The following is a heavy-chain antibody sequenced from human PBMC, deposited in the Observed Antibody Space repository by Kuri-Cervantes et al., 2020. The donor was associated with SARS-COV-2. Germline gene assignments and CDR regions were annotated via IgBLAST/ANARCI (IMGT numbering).Heavy chain of an antibody. J-gene: IGHJ6*02. Sequence: GGSLRLSCAASGFTFSSYSMNWVRQAPGKGLEWVSSISSSSSYIYYADSVKGRFTISRDNAKNTLYLQMNSLRAEDTAVYYCAKEISTTGHRHFYGMDVWGQGTTVTVSS. CDR3: AKEISTTGHRHFYGMDV. D-gene: IGHD2/OR15-2a*01. CDR2: ISSSSSYI. CDR1: GFTFSSYS. V-gene: IGHV3-21*01.